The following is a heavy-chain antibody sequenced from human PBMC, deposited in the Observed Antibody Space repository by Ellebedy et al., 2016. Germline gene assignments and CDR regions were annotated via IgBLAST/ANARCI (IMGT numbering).Heavy chain of an antibody. CDR2: ISVSGGST. CDR1: GFTFSSYA. CDR3: ARGNALSALDY. D-gene: IGHD2-8*01. V-gene: IGHV3-23*01. J-gene: IGHJ4*02. Sequence: GESLKISCAASGFTFSSYAMSWVRQAPGKGLDWVSAISVSGGSTYYADSVKGRFTISRDNSKNTLYLQMNSLRAEDTAVYYCARGNALSALDYWGQGTLVTVSS.